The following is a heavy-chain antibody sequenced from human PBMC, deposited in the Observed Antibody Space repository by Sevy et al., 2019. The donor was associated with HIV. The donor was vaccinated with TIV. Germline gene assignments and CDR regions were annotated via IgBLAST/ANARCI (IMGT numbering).Heavy chain of an antibody. CDR2: ISSSSSYI. CDR3: ARPGNYYDSSGFLY. D-gene: IGHD3-22*01. Sequence: GGSLRLSCVVSGFIFSYYDMNWVRQAPGKGLEWVSSISSSSSYINYADSVKGRFTVSRDNDKNLLFLLMNSLRAEDTAFYYCARPGNYYDSSGFLYWGQGTLVTVSS. V-gene: IGHV3-21*06. J-gene: IGHJ4*02. CDR1: GFIFSYYD.